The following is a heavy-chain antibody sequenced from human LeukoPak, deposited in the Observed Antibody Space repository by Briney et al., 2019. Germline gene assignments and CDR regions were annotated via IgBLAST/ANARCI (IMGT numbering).Heavy chain of an antibody. CDR3: ASMSPYYYDSSGLYYFDY. CDR1: GGSISSSSYY. D-gene: IGHD3-22*01. J-gene: IGHJ4*02. CDR2: IYYSGST. Sequence: TSETLSLTCTVSGGSISSSSYYWGWIRQPPGKGLEWIGSIYYSGSTYYNPSLKSRVTISVDTSKNQFSLKLSSVTAADTAVYYCASMSPYYYDSSGLYYFDYWGQGTLVTVSS. V-gene: IGHV4-39*07.